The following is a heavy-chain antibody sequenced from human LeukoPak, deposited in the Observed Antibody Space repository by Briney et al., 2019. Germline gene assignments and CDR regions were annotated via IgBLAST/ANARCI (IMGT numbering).Heavy chain of an antibody. CDR3: ARDPNDFWSGYYPLDY. CDR1: GYTFTSYG. D-gene: IGHD3-3*01. J-gene: IGHJ4*02. V-gene: IGHV1-18*01. CDR2: ISAYNGNT. Sequence: ASVKVSCKASGYTFTSYGISWVRQAPGQGLEWMGWISAYNGNTNYAQKLQGRVTMTTDTSTSTAYMELRSLRSDDTAVYYCARDPNDFWSGYYPLDYWGQGTLVTVSS.